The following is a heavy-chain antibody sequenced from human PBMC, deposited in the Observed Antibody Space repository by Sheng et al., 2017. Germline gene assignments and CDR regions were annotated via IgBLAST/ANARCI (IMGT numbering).Heavy chain of an antibody. V-gene: IGHV3-30*04. CDR3: ARDHEGRPFDD. D-gene: IGHD3-10*01. CDR2: ISYDGSNK. J-gene: IGHJ4*02. CDR1: GFTFSSYA. Sequence: QVQLVQSGGGVVQPGRSLRLSCAASGFTFSSYAMHWVRQAPGKGLEWVAIISYDGSNKFYADSVKGRFTISRDNSKNTLYLQMNSLRAEDTAVYYCARDHEGRPFDDWGQGTLVTVSS.